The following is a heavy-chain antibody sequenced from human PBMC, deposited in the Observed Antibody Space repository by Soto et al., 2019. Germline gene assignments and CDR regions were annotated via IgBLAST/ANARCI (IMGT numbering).Heavy chain of an antibody. J-gene: IGHJ5*02. CDR2: IDYSGST. CDR3: AREGSTVTTPYNWFDR. CDR1: GGSISSGGYY. Sequence: QVQLQESGPGLVKPSQTLSLTCTVSGGSISSGGYYWSWIRQRPGKRLEWIGYIDYSGSTYYNPSLKSRVNRSIDKSKIQFSLKLSAVTAADTAVYYCAREGSTVTTPYNWFDRWGQGTLVTVCS. V-gene: IGHV4-31*03. D-gene: IGHD4-17*01.